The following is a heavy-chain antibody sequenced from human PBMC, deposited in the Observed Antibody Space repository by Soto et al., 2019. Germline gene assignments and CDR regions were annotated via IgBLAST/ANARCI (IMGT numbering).Heavy chain of an antibody. V-gene: IGHV3-30*03. CDR1: GFTVSTYG. CDR3: TGEVASGY. D-gene: IGHD2-8*02. Sequence: ESGGGVVQPGRSLRLSCAVSGFTVSTYGMHWVRQAPGKGLEWVAVISRDGGTKYYADSVKGRFTISRDKSRNTLFLEMNSLRGDDMAVYYCTGEVASGYWGQGTLVTVSS. J-gene: IGHJ4*02. CDR2: ISRDGGTK.